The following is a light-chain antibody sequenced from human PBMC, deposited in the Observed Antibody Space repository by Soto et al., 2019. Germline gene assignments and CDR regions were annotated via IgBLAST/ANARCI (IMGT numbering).Light chain of an antibody. J-gene: IGKJ2*01. CDR1: QSVSNN. Sequence: EIVMTQSPATLSVSPGERATLSCRASQSVSNNLAWYQQQPGQAPMLLIFGASTRATGVPARFSGSGSGTDFTLTINSLQSEDVAVYYCQQYYSTPYTFGQGTKLEIK. CDR3: QQYYSTPYT. V-gene: IGKV3-15*01. CDR2: GAS.